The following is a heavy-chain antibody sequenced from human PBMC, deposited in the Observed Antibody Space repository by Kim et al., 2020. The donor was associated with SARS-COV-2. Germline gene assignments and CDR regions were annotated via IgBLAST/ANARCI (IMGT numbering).Heavy chain of an antibody. CDR1: GYTFTSYA. D-gene: IGHD6-19*01. J-gene: IGHJ3*02. V-gene: IGHV1-3*01. Sequence: ASVKVSCKASGYTFTSYAMHWVRQAPGQRLEWMGWINAGNGNTKYSQKFQGRVTITRDTSASTAYMELSSLRSEDTAEYYCARSRGLVRRDAFDIWGQGTMVTVSS. CDR3: ARSRGLVRRDAFDI. CDR2: INAGNGNT.